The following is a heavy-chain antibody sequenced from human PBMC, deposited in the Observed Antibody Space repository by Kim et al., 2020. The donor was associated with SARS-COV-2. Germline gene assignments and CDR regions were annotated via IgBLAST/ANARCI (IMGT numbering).Heavy chain of an antibody. CDR2: IYSGGST. V-gene: IGHV3-53*01. CDR1: GFTVSSNY. Sequence: GGSLRLSCAASGFTVSSNYMSWVRQAPGKGLEWVSVIYSGGSTYYADSVKGRFTISRDNSKNTLYLQMNSLRAEDTAVYYCARDTKEYYYDSSGYCHGAFDIWVRGTMVTVSS. J-gene: IGHJ3*02. D-gene: IGHD3-22*01. CDR3: ARDTKEYYYDSSGYCHGAFDI.